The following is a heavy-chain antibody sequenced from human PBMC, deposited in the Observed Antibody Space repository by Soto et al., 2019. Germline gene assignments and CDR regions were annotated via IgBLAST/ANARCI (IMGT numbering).Heavy chain of an antibody. CDR3: ARERIVGATTFDY. D-gene: IGHD1-26*01. Sequence: GGSLRLSCVTYGLTFTDYWMSWVRQAPGKGLEWVANIKQDGSEKYYVDSVKGRFTISRDNAKNSLYLQMNSLRGEDTAVYYCARERIVGATTFDYWGQGTLVTVSS. CDR1: GLTFTDYW. J-gene: IGHJ4*02. CDR2: IKQDGSEK. V-gene: IGHV3-7*03.